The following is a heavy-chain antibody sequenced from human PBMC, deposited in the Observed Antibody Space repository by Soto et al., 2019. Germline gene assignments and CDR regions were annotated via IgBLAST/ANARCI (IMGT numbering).Heavy chain of an antibody. Sequence: SETLSLTCAVYGGSFSGYYWSWIRQPPGKGLEWIGEINHSGSTNYNPSLKSRVTISVDTSKNQFSLKLSSVTAADTAVYYCARGVRGGSSGWFDYWGQGTLVTVSS. V-gene: IGHV4-34*01. J-gene: IGHJ4*02. D-gene: IGHD6-19*01. CDR3: ARGVRGGSSGWFDY. CDR1: GGSFSGYY. CDR2: INHSGST.